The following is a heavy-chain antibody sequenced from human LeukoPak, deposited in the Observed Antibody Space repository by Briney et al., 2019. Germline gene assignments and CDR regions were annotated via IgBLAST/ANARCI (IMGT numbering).Heavy chain of an antibody. CDR2: ISSSGSTI. Sequence: GGSLRLSCAASGFTFSSFEMNWVRQAPGKGLEWVSYISSSGSTIYYADSVKGRLTISRDDAKNSLYLQMNSLRAEDTAVYYCARARPLSLYYYGMDVWGQGTTVTVSS. V-gene: IGHV3-48*03. CDR3: ARARPLSLYYYGMDV. D-gene: IGHD6-6*01. CDR1: GFTFSSFE. J-gene: IGHJ6*02.